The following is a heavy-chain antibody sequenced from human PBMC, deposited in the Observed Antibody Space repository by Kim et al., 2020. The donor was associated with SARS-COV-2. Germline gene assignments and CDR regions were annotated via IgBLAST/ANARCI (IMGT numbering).Heavy chain of an antibody. Sequence: GGSLRLSCAASGFTFSSYAMHWVRQAPGKGLEWVAVISYDGSNKYYADSVKGRFTISRDNSKNTLYLQMNSLRAEDTAVYYCARGEGSGIVGYAFDIWG. CDR1: GFTFSSYA. CDR3: ARGEGSGIVGYAFDI. CDR2: ISYDGSNK. D-gene: IGHD1-26*01. V-gene: IGHV3-30*04. J-gene: IGHJ3*02.